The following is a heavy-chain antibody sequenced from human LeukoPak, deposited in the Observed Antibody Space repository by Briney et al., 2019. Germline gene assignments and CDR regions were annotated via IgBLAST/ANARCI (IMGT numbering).Heavy chain of an antibody. Sequence: PGESLKISCKGSGYSFTSYWIGWVRQMPGKGLEWMGIIYPGDSDTRYSPSFQGQVTISADKSISTAYLQWSSLKASDTAMYYCARHGIAATEVDWFDPWGQGTLVTVSS. CDR2: IYPGDSDT. J-gene: IGHJ5*02. D-gene: IGHD5-12*01. CDR3: ARHGIAATEVDWFDP. CDR1: GYSFTSYW. V-gene: IGHV5-51*01.